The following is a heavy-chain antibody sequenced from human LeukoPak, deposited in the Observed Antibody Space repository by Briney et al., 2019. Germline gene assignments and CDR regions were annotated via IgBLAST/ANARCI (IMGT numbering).Heavy chain of an antibody. Sequence: PSETLSLTCAVSGGSISSGGYSWSWIRQPPGKGLEWIGYIYHSGSSYYNPSLKSRVTISVDRSKNQFSLKLSSVTAADTAVYYCARDQGATTDTAFDIWGQGTMVTVSS. CDR1: GGSISSGGYS. CDR2: IYHSGSS. V-gene: IGHV4-30-2*01. D-gene: IGHD4-17*01. J-gene: IGHJ3*02. CDR3: ARDQGATTDTAFDI.